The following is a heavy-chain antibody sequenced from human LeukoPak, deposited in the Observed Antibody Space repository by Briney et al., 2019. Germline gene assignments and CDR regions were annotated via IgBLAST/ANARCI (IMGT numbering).Heavy chain of an antibody. CDR3: ARDLHYYVAMDV. Sequence: PGGSLRLSCAASGFTFSSYEMNWVRQAPGKGLEWVSSISGSSTYIYYADSVKGRFTISRDNAKNSVSLQMNSLRAEDTALYYCARDLHYYVAMDVWGQGTTVTVSS. J-gene: IGHJ6*02. CDR1: GFTFSSYE. D-gene: IGHD3-10*02. V-gene: IGHV3-21*04. CDR2: ISGSSTYI.